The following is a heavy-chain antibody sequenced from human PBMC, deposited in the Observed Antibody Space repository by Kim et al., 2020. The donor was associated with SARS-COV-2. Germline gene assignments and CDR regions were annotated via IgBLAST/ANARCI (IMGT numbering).Heavy chain of an antibody. V-gene: IGHV3-21*01. J-gene: IGHJ4*02. CDR1: GFTFSSYS. D-gene: IGHD6-19*01. Sequence: GGSLRLSCAASGFTFSSYSMNWVRQAPGKGLEWVSSISSSSSYIYYADSVKGRFTISRDNAKNSLYLQMNSLRAEDTAVYYCARAGGQWLVRYYFDYWGQGTLVTVSS. CDR2: ISSSSSYI. CDR3: ARAGGQWLVRYYFDY.